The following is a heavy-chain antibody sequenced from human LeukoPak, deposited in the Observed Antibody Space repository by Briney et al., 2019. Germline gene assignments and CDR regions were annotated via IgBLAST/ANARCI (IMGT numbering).Heavy chain of an antibody. CDR2: IYTSGST. V-gene: IGHV4-61*02. CDR1: GGSISSSSYY. J-gene: IGHJ3*02. CDR3: ARSAPFTDAFDI. Sequence: PSETLSLTCTVSGGSISSSSYYWSWIRQPAGKGLEWIGRIYTSGSTNYNPSLKSRVTISVDTSKNQFSLKLSSVTAADTAVYYCARSAPFTDAFDIWGQGTMVTVSS.